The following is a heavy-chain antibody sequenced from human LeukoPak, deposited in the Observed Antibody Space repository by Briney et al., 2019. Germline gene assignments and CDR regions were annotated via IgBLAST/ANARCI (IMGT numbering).Heavy chain of an antibody. J-gene: IGHJ4*02. CDR2: ISVYNGNT. D-gene: IGHD2-21*01. CDR1: GYTFTSHG. Sequence: ASVKVSCKASGYTFTSHGITWVRQAPGQGLEWMGWISVYNGNTNYAQKVQARVTMTTDTSTSTAYMELRSLRSDDTAVYYCARDLAYSVDYWGQGTLVTVSS. CDR3: ARDLAYSVDY. V-gene: IGHV1-18*01.